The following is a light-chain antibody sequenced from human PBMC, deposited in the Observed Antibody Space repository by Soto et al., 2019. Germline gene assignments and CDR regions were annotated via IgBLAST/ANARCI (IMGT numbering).Light chain of an antibody. CDR1: QTATDS. CDR3: HQTYSTPQS. J-gene: IGKJ1*01. V-gene: IGKV1-39*01. Sequence: DIQMTQSPSSMSASVGDRVTITCRVGQTATDSLNWYQHKPGQAPKLLRYSASTLQSGDPSRFSGSGSGTDFTLTIASLQPEGWGTYDFHQTYSTPQSVGQGTMVEIK. CDR2: SAS.